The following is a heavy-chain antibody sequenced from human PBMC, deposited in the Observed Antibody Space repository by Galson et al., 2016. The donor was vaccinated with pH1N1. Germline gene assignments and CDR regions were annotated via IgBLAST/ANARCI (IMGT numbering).Heavy chain of an antibody. J-gene: IGHJ2*01. CDR1: WGTFGRHC. V-gene: IGHV1-69*13. D-gene: IGHD3-22*01. CDR2: IIPIFNTV. Sequence: SIKVSFKGSWGTFGRHCINWVRQAPGQGLEWMGGIIPIFNTVKYAQNFQGRVTITADESKTTAYMELSSLRSEDTAMYYCAREDYYDTDLSDWYFDLWGRGTLLTVSS. CDR3: AREDYYDTDLSDWYFDL.